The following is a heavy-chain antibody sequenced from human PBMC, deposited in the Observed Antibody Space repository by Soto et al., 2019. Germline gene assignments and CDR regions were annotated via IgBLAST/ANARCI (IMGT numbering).Heavy chain of an antibody. CDR2: IIPIFGTA. Sequence: QVQLVQSGTEVKKPGSSVKVSCKASGGNFNSYTINWVRQAPGQGLECMGGIIPIFGTANYAPKFQGRVTFTADTATNTAYMELSSLRSADTAVYFCSRDAVAASGTNDWGQGTLVTVSS. CDR3: SRDAVAASGTND. V-gene: IGHV1-69*06. D-gene: IGHD2-15*01. CDR1: GGNFNSYT. J-gene: IGHJ4*02.